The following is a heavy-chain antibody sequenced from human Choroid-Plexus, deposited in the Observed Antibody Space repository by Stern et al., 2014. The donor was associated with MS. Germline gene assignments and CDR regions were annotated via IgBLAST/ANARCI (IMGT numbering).Heavy chain of an antibody. CDR3: AKDRQYLTYFFDH. D-gene: IGHD2/OR15-2a*01. J-gene: IGHJ5*02. V-gene: IGHV3-30*18. CDR1: GFTFGSCA. Sequence: VHLVESGGGVVQPGRPLRLSWVASGFTFGSCAIHWVRQAPGQGLEWGAGVSYDGSNKYYADSVKGRFTISRDNSQNTLYMQMSSLRPEDTAVYYCAKDRQYLTYFFDHWGQGSLVTVSS. CDR2: VSYDGSNK.